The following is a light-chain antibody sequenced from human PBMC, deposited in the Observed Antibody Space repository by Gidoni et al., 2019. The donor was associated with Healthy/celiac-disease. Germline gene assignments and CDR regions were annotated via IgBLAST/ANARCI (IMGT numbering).Light chain of an antibody. CDR3: QAWDSSTEL. CDR1: KLGDKY. J-gene: IGLJ3*02. V-gene: IGLV3-1*01. Sequence: SDELTQPPSGTVSPGQTASITCPGDKLGDKYACWSQQKPGQSPVLVIYQDTKRPSGIPERFSGSNSWNTATLTISGTQAMDEADYYCQAWDSSTELFGGGTKLTVL. CDR2: QDT.